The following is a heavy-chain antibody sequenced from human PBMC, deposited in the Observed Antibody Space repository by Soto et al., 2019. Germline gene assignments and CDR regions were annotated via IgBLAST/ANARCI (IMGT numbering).Heavy chain of an antibody. D-gene: IGHD5-12*01. Sequence: QVQLLQSGAEVRKPGASVNISCKASGFSFTAYPMYWVRQAPGQGLEWLGWINRGNDDTKSSEKFQGRVTITRDNSANVVYVELTSLRSEDTAVYYCARNRGFYFDFWGQGALVRVSS. V-gene: IGHV1-3*01. CDR1: GFSFTAYP. CDR3: ARNRGFYFDF. CDR2: INRGNDDT. J-gene: IGHJ4*02.